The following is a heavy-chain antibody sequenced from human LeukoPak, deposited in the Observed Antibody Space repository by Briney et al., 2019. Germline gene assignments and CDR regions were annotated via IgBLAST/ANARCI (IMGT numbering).Heavy chain of an antibody. J-gene: IGHJ5*02. V-gene: IGHV4-38-2*02. D-gene: IGHD5-12*01. CDR2: IFHTGIT. CDR3: ASARSPGYSGPASDFP. CDR1: GYSISSGYY. Sequence: SETLSLTCTVSGYSISSGYYWGWIRQPPGKGLEWIGTIFHTGITYYSPSLKSRVTLSVDTSKNQFSLKLTSVTAADTAIYYCASARSPGYSGPASDFPWGQGTLVTVSS.